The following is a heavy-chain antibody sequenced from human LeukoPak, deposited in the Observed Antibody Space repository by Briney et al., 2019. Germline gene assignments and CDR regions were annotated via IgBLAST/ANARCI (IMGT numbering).Heavy chain of an antibody. J-gene: IGHJ4*02. CDR2: ISNNGNYI. Sequence: GGSLRLSCAASGFTFSSYTMKWVRQAPGKGLEWVSSISNNGNYIYYADSVKGRFTISRDNAKNSQYLQMNSLRAEDTAVYYCARRGDYSSSPPFGYWGQGTLVTVSS. D-gene: IGHD6-6*01. CDR1: GFTFSSYT. V-gene: IGHV3-21*01. CDR3: ARRGDYSSSPPFGY.